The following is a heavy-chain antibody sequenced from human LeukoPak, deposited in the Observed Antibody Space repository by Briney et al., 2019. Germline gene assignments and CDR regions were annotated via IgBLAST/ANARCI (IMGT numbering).Heavy chain of an antibody. CDR1: GFTCSNYE. J-gene: IGHJ4*02. V-gene: IGHV3-48*03. Sequence: GGSLRLSCAASGFTCSNYEXXXVRQAPGKXXXWISYIXSSXXTIXYADSVKGRFXXXXDNARNSLYLQMNSLRADDTAVYYCARGTLRTTPDYWGQGTLVTVSS. CDR3: ARGTLRTTPDY. D-gene: IGHD1-1*01. CDR2: IXSSXXTI.